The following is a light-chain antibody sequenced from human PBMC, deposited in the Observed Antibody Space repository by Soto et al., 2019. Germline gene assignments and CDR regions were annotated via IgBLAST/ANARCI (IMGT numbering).Light chain of an antibody. J-gene: IGKJ2*01. Sequence: EIVLTQSPATLSLTPGERVTLSCRASESVSTHLTWYQQKPGQAPRLLIYNTSTRATGIPARFSASGSGTDFTLTISSLEPEDFAVYYCQQLHNCVFTFGQGTKLEIK. CDR1: ESVSTH. CDR3: QQLHNCVFT. CDR2: NTS. V-gene: IGKV3-11*01.